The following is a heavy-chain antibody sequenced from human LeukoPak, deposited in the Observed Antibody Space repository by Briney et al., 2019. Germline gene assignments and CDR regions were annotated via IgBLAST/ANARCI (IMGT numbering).Heavy chain of an antibody. V-gene: IGHV3-33*01. CDR1: GFTFSSFG. CDR3: VRGVGVSRFNYLDS. Sequence: GRSLTLSCAASGFTFSSFGMHWVRQAPGKGLEWVAVKGLFTISRDNSKNTLYLQMNSLRDDDTAVYYCVRGVGVSRFNYLDSWGQGTLVIVSS. D-gene: IGHD6-13*01. J-gene: IGHJ4*02.